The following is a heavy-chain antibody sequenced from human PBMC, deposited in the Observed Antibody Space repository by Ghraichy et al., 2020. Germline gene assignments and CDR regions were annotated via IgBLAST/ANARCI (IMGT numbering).Heavy chain of an antibody. D-gene: IGHD3-22*01. CDR3: AKGYYDSSGYLGY. V-gene: IGHV3-23*01. CDR1: GFTFSSYA. Sequence: ESLNISCAASGFTFSSYAMSWVRQAPGKGLEWVSAISGSGGSTYYADSVKGRFTISRDNSKNTLYLQMNSLRAEDTAVYYCAKGYYDSSGYLGYWGQGTLVTVSS. J-gene: IGHJ4*02. CDR2: ISGSGGST.